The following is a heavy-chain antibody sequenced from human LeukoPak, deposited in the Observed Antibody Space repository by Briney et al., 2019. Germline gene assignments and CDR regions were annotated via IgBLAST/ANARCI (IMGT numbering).Heavy chain of an antibody. CDR3: ARSPTSWYFDY. CDR2: IRYHGSDK. D-gene: IGHD2-2*01. V-gene: IGHV3-30*02. Sequence: GGSLRLSCAASGFTVSDYSMSWVRQAPGKGLEWVAFIRYHGSDKYYADSVKGRFTISRDNSKNTLYLQMNSLRPEDTSVYFCARSPTSWYFDYWGQGTLVTVSS. CDR1: GFTVSDYS. J-gene: IGHJ4*02.